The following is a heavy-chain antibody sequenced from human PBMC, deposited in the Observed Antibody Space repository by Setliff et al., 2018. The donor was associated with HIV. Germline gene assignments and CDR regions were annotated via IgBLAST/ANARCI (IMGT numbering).Heavy chain of an antibody. Sequence: ASVKVSCKASGYTFTNFYMHWVRQAPGQGLEWMGIINPGGGNTRYAQRFQGRVSMTRDTSTSTVYMELSSLRSDDTAVYFCAREPPEVTITTHKLDIWGQGTLVTVSS. CDR2: INPGGGNT. D-gene: IGHD1-1*01. CDR1: GYTFTNFY. J-gene: IGHJ3*02. CDR3: AREPPEVTITTHKLDI. V-gene: IGHV1-46*01.